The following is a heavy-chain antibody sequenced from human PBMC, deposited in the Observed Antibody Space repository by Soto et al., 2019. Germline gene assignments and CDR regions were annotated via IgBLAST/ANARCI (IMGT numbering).Heavy chain of an antibody. D-gene: IGHD6-19*01. CDR3: ARDGAVAGDSNFDY. Sequence: ASVKVSCQASGYTSTSSAIHWVRQAPGQGLEWMGWINAGNGNIKHSQKFQHRVTITRDTSASTAYMELSSLRLEDTAVYYCARDGAVAGDSNFDYGGQGTLVTVSS. V-gene: IGHV1-3*01. J-gene: IGHJ4*02. CDR2: INAGNGNI. CDR1: GYTSTSSA.